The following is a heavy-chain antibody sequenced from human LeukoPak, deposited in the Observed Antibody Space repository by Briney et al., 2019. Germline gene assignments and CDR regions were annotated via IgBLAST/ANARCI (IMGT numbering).Heavy chain of an antibody. CDR2: IYYTGTT. Sequence: SETLSLTCTVSGDSISSFYWTWIRQPPGKGLEWIGYIYYTGTTDYNPSLKSRVTISVDTSKNQFSLKLSSVTAADTAVYYCARRAYCSSTSCYDYYYYGMDVWGQGTTVTVSS. CDR1: GDSISSFY. D-gene: IGHD2-2*01. J-gene: IGHJ6*02. CDR3: ARRAYCSSTSCYDYYYYGMDV. V-gene: IGHV4-59*12.